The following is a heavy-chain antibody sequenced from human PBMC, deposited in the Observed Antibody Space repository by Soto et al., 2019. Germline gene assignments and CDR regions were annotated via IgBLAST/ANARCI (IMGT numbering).Heavy chain of an antibody. D-gene: IGHD3-22*01. V-gene: IGHV4-31*03. CDR2: IYYSGST. J-gene: IGHJ4*02. CDR3: ARGIYYYDSSGGEGPYFDY. CDR1: GGSISSGGYY. Sequence: LSLTCTVSGGSISSGGYYWSWIRQHPGKGLEWIGYIYYSGSTYYNPSLKSRVTISVDTSKNQFSLKLSSVTAADTAVYYCARGIYYYDSSGGEGPYFDYWGQGTLVTVSS.